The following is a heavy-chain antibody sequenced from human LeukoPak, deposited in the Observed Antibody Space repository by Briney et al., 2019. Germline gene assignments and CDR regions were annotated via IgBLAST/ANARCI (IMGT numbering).Heavy chain of an antibody. J-gene: IGHJ4*02. CDR2: IYYSGST. CDR1: GGSISSSSYY. CDR3: ARHPWRSSWYAASDSSEIDY. V-gene: IGHV4-39*01. Sequence: SETLSLTCTVSGGSISSSSYYWGWIRQPPGKGLEWIGSIYYSGSTYYNPSLKSRVTISVDTSKNQFSLKLSSVTAADTAVYYCARHPWRSSWYAASDSSEIDYWGQGTLVTVSS. D-gene: IGHD6-13*01.